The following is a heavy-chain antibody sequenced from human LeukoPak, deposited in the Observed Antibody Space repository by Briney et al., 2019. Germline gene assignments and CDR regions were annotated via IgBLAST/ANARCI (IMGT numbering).Heavy chain of an antibody. V-gene: IGHV3-48*02. Sequence: GGSLILSCAASGFTFSSYDMNWVRQAPGKGLEWVSYISSSSSNIHHSVSVKGRFTISRDNAKNALYLQMNSLRDEDTAVYYCARGSDYGGDFFEYWGQGTLVTVSS. J-gene: IGHJ4*02. CDR2: ISSSSSNI. CDR1: GFTFSSYD. CDR3: ARGSDYGGDFFEY. D-gene: IGHD4-23*01.